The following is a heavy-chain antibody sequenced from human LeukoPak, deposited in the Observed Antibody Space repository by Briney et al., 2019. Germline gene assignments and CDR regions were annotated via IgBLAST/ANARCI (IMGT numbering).Heavy chain of an antibody. CDR1: GGSFSGYY. V-gene: IGHV4-34*01. J-gene: IGHJ5*02. CDR2: INHSGIT. D-gene: IGHD3-22*01. Sequence: SETLSLTCAVYGGSFSGYYWSWLRQPPGKGLEGIGEINHSGITNYHPSLKSRVTISVDTSKNQFSLKLSSVSAADTAVYYCARFIIRYYYDSSGPNWFDPCGQGTLFTVSS. CDR3: ARFIIRYYYDSSGPNWFDP.